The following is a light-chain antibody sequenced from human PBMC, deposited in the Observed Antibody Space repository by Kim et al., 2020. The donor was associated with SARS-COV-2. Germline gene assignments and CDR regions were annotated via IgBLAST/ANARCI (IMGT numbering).Light chain of an antibody. CDR3: QQFDAYPLT. CDR2: SVS. Sequence: DIQMTQSPSSLSASVGNTVTITCHASQDIGTYLNWYSHRPGKAPELLIFSVSRLNSGVPSRFSGSGSGTVFTLTIDSLQPEDVGTYFCQQFDAYPLTFGQGTRLEIK. V-gene: IGKV1-33*01. CDR1: QDIGTY. J-gene: IGKJ5*01.